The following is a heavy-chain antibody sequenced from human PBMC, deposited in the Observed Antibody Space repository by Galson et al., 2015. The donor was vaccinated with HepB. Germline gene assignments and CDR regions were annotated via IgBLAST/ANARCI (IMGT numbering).Heavy chain of an antibody. Sequence: SVKVSCKASGYTFTSYYMHWVRQAPGQGLEWMGIINPSGGNTSYAQKFQGRVTMTRDTSTSTVYMELSSLRSEDTAVYYCARDLYNSGGGSSWKGGSYWYFDLWGRGTLVTVSS. V-gene: IGHV1-46*03. D-gene: IGHD6-13*01. CDR1: GYTFTSYY. CDR2: INPSGGNT. J-gene: IGHJ2*01. CDR3: ARDLYNSGGGSSWKGGSYWYFDL.